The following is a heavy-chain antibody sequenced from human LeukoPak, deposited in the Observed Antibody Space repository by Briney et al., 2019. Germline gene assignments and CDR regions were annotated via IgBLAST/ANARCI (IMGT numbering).Heavy chain of an antibody. Sequence: SETLSLTCAVYGGSFSGYYWSWIRQPPGQGLEWIGEIDHTGSTHYNPSLKRRVTMSVDASKNQFSLKLTFVTAADTAVYYCARVRGLWFGVRNDSWGQGTLVTVSS. D-gene: IGHD3-10*01. CDR1: GGSFSGYY. J-gene: IGHJ4*02. CDR3: ARVRGLWFGVRNDS. V-gene: IGHV4-34*01. CDR2: IDHTGST.